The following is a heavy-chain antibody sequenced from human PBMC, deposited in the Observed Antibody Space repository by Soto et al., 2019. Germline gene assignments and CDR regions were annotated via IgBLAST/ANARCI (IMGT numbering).Heavy chain of an antibody. CDR1: GGTFSTYS. J-gene: IGHJ3*02. CDR3: TIGSWSGEVFDI. V-gene: IGHV1-69*02. CDR2: IIPMLGVR. D-gene: IGHD2-21*01. Sequence: QVQLVQSGAEVKKPGSLVKVSCKDSGGTFSTYSMFWVRQAPGQGLEWMGRIIPMLGVRNYAQRFQDRVTIIADKSTATVHMELSSLRSEDTALYYCTIGSWSGEVFDIWGQGTMVTVSS.